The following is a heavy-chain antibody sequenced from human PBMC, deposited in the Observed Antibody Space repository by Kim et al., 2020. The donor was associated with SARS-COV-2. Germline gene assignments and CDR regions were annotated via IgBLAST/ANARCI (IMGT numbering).Heavy chain of an antibody. Sequence: GGSLRLSCAASGFTFSSYWMHWVRQAPGKGLVWVSRINSDGSSTSYADSVKGRFTISRDNAKNTLYLQMNSLRAEDTAVYYCARELTMIVWGDAFDIWGQGTMVTVSS. CDR2: INSDGSST. V-gene: IGHV3-74*01. J-gene: IGHJ3*02. D-gene: IGHD3-22*01. CDR1: GFTFSSYW. CDR3: ARELTMIVWGDAFDI.